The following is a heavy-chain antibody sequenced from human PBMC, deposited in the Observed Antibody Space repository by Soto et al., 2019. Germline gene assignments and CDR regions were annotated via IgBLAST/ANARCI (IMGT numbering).Heavy chain of an antibody. D-gene: IGHD3-22*01. V-gene: IGHV3-23*01. J-gene: IGHJ4*02. Sequence: SGGSLRLSCAASGFTFSSYAMSWVRQAPGKGLEWVSAISGSGVSTYYADSVKGRFTISRDNSKNTQYLQMNSLRAEDTAVYYCAKSPGMYYYDSSGYYHYDYWGQGTLVTVSS. CDR2: ISGSGVST. CDR1: GFTFSSYA. CDR3: AKSPGMYYYDSSGYYHYDY.